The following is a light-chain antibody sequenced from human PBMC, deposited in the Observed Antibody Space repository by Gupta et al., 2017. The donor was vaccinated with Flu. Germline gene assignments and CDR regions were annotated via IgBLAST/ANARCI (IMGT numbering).Light chain of an antibody. CDR2: KAS. CDR3: QQYDSYSPM. Sequence: DIQMTQSPSTLSASVGDRVTITCRASQSISSWLAWYQQKAGKAPKLLIYKASNLESGVPSRFSGSGSGTEFTLTISSPQPDDFATYYCQQYDSYSPMFGQGTKVEIK. J-gene: IGKJ1*01. CDR1: QSISSW. V-gene: IGKV1-5*03.